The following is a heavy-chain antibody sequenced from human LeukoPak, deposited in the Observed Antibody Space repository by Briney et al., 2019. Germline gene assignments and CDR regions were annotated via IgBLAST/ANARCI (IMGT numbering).Heavy chain of an antibody. CDR3: ARHSGDIYSGNDNYFDY. V-gene: IGHV4-39*01. J-gene: IGHJ4*02. CDR1: SDPVSSSNYY. D-gene: IGHD5-12*01. CDR2: IYYSGST. Sequence: PSETLSLICTVSSDPVSSSNYYWGWIRQPPGKGLEWNGSIYYSGSTYSNPSLKSRLTLCVDTSKNQFSLNLSSVTAADTAVYYCARHSGDIYSGNDNYFDYWGQGTLVTVSS.